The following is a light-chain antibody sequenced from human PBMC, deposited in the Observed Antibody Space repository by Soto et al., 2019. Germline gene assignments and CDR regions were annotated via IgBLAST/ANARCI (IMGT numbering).Light chain of an antibody. CDR3: QQYNKWPPLT. V-gene: IGKV3-15*01. Sequence: EIVMTQSPATLSVSPGERATLSCRASQSISSNLAWYQQKPGQAPRLLIYHGSTRATGIPARFSGSGSGTEFTLTISSLQSEDFAVYYCQQYNKWPPLTFGGGTTV. CDR2: HGS. J-gene: IGKJ4*01. CDR1: QSISSN.